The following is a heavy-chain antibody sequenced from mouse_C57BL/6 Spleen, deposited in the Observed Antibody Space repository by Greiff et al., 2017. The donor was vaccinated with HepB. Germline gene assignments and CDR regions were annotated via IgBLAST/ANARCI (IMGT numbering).Heavy chain of an antibody. Sequence: VVESGASVKISCKASGYAFSSYWMNWVKQRPGKGLEWIGQIYPGDGDTNYNGKFKGKATLTADKSSSTAYMQLSSLTSEDSAVYFCARSGDPSYYAMDYWGQGTSVTVSS. CDR2: IYPGDGDT. D-gene: IGHD3-3*01. V-gene: IGHV1-80*01. CDR1: GYAFSSYW. CDR3: ARSGDPSYYAMDY. J-gene: IGHJ4*01.